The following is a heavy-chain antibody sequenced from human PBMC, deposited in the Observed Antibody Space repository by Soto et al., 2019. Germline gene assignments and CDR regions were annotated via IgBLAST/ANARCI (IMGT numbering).Heavy chain of an antibody. CDR3: ARTTEGMWSDY. CDR2: XSAYKXNT. V-gene: IGHV1-18*01. D-gene: IGHD4-17*01. Sequence: XSVKVSCKASGCTFTRYGISWVRQAPGQGLEWMGWXSAYKXNTNYAQKLQXXVTMTKDXXKSTDYMELRSLRSDDTAVYYCARTTEGMWSDYWGQGTPVTVSS. CDR1: GCTFTRYG. J-gene: IGHJ4*02.